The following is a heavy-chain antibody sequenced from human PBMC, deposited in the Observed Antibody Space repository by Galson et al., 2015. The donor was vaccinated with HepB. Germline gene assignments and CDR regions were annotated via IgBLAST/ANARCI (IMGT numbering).Heavy chain of an antibody. V-gene: IGHV3-23*01. CDR2: ITSSGGGT. CDR3: VRNLLWDGWNAFDI. J-gene: IGHJ3*02. Sequence: SLRLSCAAAGFTFSSFAMSWVRQAPGKGLEWVSTITSSGGGTYYADSVKGWFTISRDTSKSTLYLQLSSLRAEDTGVYYCVRNLLWDGWNAFDIWGQGTTVTVSS. CDR1: GFTFSSFA. D-gene: IGHD1-1*01.